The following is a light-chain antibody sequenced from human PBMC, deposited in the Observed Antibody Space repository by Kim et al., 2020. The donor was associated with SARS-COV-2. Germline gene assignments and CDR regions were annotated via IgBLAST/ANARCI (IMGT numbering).Light chain of an antibody. CDR3: QAWDSSTVV. Sequence: SYELTQPPSVSVSPGQTASITCSGDKLGHKYACWYQQKPGQSPVLVIYQDSKRPSGIPERFSGPNSENTATQTISGTQAMDEADYYCQAWDSSTVV. V-gene: IGLV3-1*01. CDR1: KLGHKY. CDR2: QDS. J-gene: IGLJ2*01.